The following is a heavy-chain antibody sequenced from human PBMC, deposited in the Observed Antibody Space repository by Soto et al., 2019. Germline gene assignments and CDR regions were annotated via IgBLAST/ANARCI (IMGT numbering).Heavy chain of an antibody. J-gene: IGHJ6*03. CDR2: IYPGDSDT. CDR3: ARHQPSIAAAGHPSYYYYMDV. D-gene: IGHD6-13*01. CDR1: GYSFTSYW. Sequence: GESLKISCKGSGYSFTSYWIGWVRQMPGKGLEWMGIIYPGDSDTRYSPSFQGQVTISADKSISTAYLQWSSLKASDTAMYYCARHQPSIAAAGHPSYYYYMDVWGKGTTVTVSS. V-gene: IGHV5-51*01.